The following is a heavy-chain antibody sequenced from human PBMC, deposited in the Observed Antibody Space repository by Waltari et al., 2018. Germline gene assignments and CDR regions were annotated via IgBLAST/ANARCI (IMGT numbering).Heavy chain of an antibody. Sequence: QVQLQQWGAGLLKPSETLSLTCAVYGGSLMGYYWSWIRQPPGKGLEWIGEINHSGRTNYNPSLKSRVTISVDTSKNQFSLKLSSVTAADTAVYYCARGYGSGSRSYYYYYMDVWGKGTTVTVSS. CDR1: GGSLMGYY. CDR3: ARGYGSGSRSYYYYYMDV. D-gene: IGHD3-10*01. V-gene: IGHV4-34*01. CDR2: INHSGRT. J-gene: IGHJ6*03.